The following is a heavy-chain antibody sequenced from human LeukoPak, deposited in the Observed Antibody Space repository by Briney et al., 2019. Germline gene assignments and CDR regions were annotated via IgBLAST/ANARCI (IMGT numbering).Heavy chain of an antibody. CDR2: IYYSGST. D-gene: IGHD6-19*01. CDR3: VRRQDSSGWYSPRFDY. CDR1: GGSISSSSYY. V-gene: IGHV4-39*01. Sequence: SETLSLTCTVSGGSISSSSYYWGWVRQPPGKGLEWIGSIYYSGSTYYNPSLKSRVTISVDTSKNQFSLKLTSVTAADTAVYYCVRRQDSSGWYSPRFDYWGQGTLVTVSS. J-gene: IGHJ4*02.